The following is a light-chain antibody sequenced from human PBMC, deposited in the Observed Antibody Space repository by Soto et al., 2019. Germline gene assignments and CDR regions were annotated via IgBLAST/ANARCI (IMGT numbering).Light chain of an antibody. CDR1: SSDVGGYNY. V-gene: IGLV2-8*01. CDR2: EVS. CDR3: SSYAGSNNFDV. Sequence: QSALTQPPSASGSPGQSVTISCTGTSSDVGGYNYVSWYQQHPGKAPKLVIYEVSKRPSGVPDRFSGSKSGNTASLTVSELQAEDEADYYCSSYAGSNNFDVFGTGTKLTVL. J-gene: IGLJ1*01.